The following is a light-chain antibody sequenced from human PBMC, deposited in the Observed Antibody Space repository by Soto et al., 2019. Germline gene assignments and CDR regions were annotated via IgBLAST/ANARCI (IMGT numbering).Light chain of an antibody. Sequence: DIQMTQSPSSLSASVGDRVIITCRANQGISNYLAWYQQKPGEVPQLLIYAASTLQSGVPSRFSGSGSGTDFTLSVSSLQPEDVATYYCQKYNSAPWTFGQGTKVDIK. CDR1: QGISNY. CDR2: AAS. J-gene: IGKJ1*01. CDR3: QKYNSAPWT. V-gene: IGKV1-27*01.